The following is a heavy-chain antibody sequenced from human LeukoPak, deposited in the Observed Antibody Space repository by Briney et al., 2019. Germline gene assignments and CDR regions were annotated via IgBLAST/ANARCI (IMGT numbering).Heavy chain of an antibody. D-gene: IGHD1-26*01. Sequence: PGGSLRLSCAASGFTVSSNCMSWVRQAPGKGLEWVSVIYSGGSTYYADSVKGRFTISRDNSKNTLYLQMNSLRAEDTAVYYCARDPSGSYGMDVWGQGTTVTVSS. CDR1: GFTVSSNC. V-gene: IGHV3-66*01. J-gene: IGHJ6*02. CDR3: ARDPSGSYGMDV. CDR2: IYSGGST.